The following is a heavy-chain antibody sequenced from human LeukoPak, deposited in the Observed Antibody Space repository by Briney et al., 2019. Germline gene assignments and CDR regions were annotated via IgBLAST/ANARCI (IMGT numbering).Heavy chain of an antibody. D-gene: IGHD2/OR15-2a*01. V-gene: IGHV3-9*01. Sequence: TGGSLRLSCAVSGFTFYDYAMHWVRQTPGKGLEWVSGISWNSGNIAYADFVGGRFTISRDNAKNSLSLQMNSLSDEDTAVYYCAKDAYGGATFFYYMDVWGKGTTVTVSS. CDR2: ISWNSGNI. CDR3: AKDAYGGATFFYYMDV. CDR1: GFTFYDYA. J-gene: IGHJ6*03.